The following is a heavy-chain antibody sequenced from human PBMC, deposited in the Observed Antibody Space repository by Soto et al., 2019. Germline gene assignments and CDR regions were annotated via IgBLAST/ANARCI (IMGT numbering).Heavy chain of an antibody. Sequence: GSLRLSSEAPVFIFTNFWMHWVRQVPGKGLVWVSRIDTSGSSTSYADSVKGRLTISRDNAKNTVSLQMNSLRAEDTGVYYCAKDSWYFDLWSQGSLVTVSS. D-gene: IGHD6-13*01. J-gene: IGHJ4*02. V-gene: IGHV3-74*01. CDR3: AKDSWYFDL. CDR1: VFIFTNFW. CDR2: IDTSGSST.